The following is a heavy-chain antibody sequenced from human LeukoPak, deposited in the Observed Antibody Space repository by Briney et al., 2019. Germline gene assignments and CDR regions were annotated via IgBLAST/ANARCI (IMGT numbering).Heavy chain of an antibody. V-gene: IGHV3-23*01. J-gene: IGHJ3*02. CDR1: GFTFSSYG. CDR3: AKALGSGWTETDAFDI. Sequence: PGGTLRLSCAASGFTFSSYGMSWVRQAPGKGLEWVSAISGSGGSTYYADSVKGRFTISRDNSKNTLYLQMNSLRAEDTAVYYCAKALGSGWTETDAFDIWGQGTMVTVSS. CDR2: ISGSGGST. D-gene: IGHD6-19*01.